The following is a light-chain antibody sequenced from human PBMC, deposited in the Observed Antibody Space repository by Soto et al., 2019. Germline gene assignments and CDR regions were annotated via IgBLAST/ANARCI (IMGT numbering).Light chain of an antibody. CDR3: QSYDSSLSGSYV. CDR2: GNS. J-gene: IGLJ1*01. Sequence: QSVLPQPPSVSGAPGHRVTISCTGSSSNIGAGYDVHWYQQLPGTAPKLLIYGNSNRPSGVPDRFSGSKSGTSASLAITGLQAEDEADYYCQSYDSSLSGSYVFGTGTKVTVL. CDR1: SSNIGAGYD. V-gene: IGLV1-40*01.